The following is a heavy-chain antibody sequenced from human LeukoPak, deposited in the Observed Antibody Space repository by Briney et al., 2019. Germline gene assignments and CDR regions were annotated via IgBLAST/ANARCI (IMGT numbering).Heavy chain of an antibody. CDR3: AREEYQLLSTLGFDY. D-gene: IGHD2-2*01. Sequence: GRSLRLSCAASGFTLNTFAMHWVRQAPGRGLEWVAVISYDSSNYYYADSVKGRFTISRDNSRNSLYLQMNSLRVEDTAVYYCAREEYQLLSTLGFDYWGQGTLVTVSS. CDR1: GFTLNTFA. CDR2: ISYDSSNY. V-gene: IGHV3-30-3*01. J-gene: IGHJ4*02.